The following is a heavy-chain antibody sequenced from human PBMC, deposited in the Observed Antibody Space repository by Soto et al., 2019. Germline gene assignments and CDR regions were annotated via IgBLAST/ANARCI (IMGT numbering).Heavy chain of an antibody. CDR1: GGSFSGYY. CDR3: AREWGGDMVRGVIGFDY. V-gene: IGHV4-34*01. J-gene: IGHJ4*02. Sequence: PSETLSLTCAVYGGSFSGYYWSWIRQPPGKGLEWIGEINHSGSTNYNPSLKSRVTISVGTSKNQFSLKLSSVTAADTAVYYCAREWGGDMVRGVIGFDYWGQGTLVTVSS. CDR2: INHSGST. D-gene: IGHD3-10*01.